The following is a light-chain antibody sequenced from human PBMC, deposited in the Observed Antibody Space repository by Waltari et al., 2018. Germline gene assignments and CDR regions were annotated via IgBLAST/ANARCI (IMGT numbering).Light chain of an antibody. J-gene: IGLJ2*01. CDR2: EVS. Sequence: QSALTQPPSVSGSPGQSVTISCTGTSSDVGSYNRVSWYQQPPRTAPKLMIYEVSNLPSGVPVRFSGSKSGNTAFLTISGLQAEDEADYYCSSYTSSSTPVFGGGTKLTVL. CDR1: SSDVGSYNR. V-gene: IGLV2-18*02. CDR3: SSYTSSSTPV.